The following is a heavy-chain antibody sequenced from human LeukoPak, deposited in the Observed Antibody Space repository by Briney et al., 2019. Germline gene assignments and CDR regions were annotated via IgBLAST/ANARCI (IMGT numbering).Heavy chain of an antibody. CDR3: AGAVAGYSPPFDY. Sequence: GGSLRLSCAASGFTFSSYAMHWVRQAPGKGLEWVAVISYDGSSKYYADSVKGRFTISRDNSKNTLYLQMNSLRAEDTAVYYCAGAVAGYSPPFDYWGQGTLVTVSS. J-gene: IGHJ4*02. D-gene: IGHD6-19*01. CDR2: ISYDGSSK. CDR1: GFTFSSYA. V-gene: IGHV3-30*04.